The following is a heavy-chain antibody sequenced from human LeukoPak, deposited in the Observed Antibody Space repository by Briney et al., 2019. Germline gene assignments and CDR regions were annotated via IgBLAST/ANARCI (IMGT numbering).Heavy chain of an antibody. CDR1: GYTFTSYY. CDR3: ARGRGCSDY. V-gene: IGHV1-46*01. Sequence: ASVKVSCKASGYTFTSYYIHWVRQAAGQGLEWMGIINPSGGSTTYAQKFQGRVTMTRDTSTSTVYMELSSLRSEDADVYYCARGRGCSDYWGQRALVTVSS. CDR2: INPSGGST. D-gene: IGHD6-19*01. J-gene: IGHJ4*02.